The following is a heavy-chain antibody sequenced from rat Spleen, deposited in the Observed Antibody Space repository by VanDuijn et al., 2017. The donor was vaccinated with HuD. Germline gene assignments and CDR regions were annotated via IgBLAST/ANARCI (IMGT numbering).Heavy chain of an antibody. J-gene: IGHJ3*01. CDR2: ISTGGGST. V-gene: IGHV5-27*01. CDR1: GFTFSNYY. D-gene: IGHD5-1*01. Sequence: EVQLVESGGGLVQPGRSLKLSCAASGFTFSNYYMAWVRQAPTKGLEWVAYISTGGGSTYYRDSVKGRFTISRDNAKSTLYLQMDSLRSEDTATYYCTTDELGGFDYWGQGTLVTVSS. CDR3: TTDELGGFDY.